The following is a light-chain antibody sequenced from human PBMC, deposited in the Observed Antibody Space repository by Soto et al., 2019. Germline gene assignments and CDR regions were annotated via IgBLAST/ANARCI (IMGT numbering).Light chain of an antibody. V-gene: IGKV3-11*01. CDR3: HQRNK. CDR2: DTS. J-gene: IGKJ5*01. Sequence: EVVLTQSPATLSLAPWERATLSSRASQFLSSYLAWYQQKPGQPPRLLIYDTSNRATGIPARFSGSRSGTDFTLTISSLEPEDFGVYFCHQRNKFGQGTRLEIK. CDR1: QFLSSY.